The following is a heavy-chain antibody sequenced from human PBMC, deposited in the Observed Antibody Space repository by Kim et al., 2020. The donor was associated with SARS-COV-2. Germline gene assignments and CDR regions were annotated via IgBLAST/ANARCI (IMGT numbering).Heavy chain of an antibody. V-gene: IGHV3-13*05. CDR1: GFTFSSYD. D-gene: IGHD1-26*01. J-gene: IGHJ3*02. Sequence: GGSLRLSCAASGFTFSSYDMNWVRQATGKGLEWVSDIGTAGDPYYPGSVKGRFTISRENAKNSLYLQMNSLRAGDTAVYYCARMGVSSDAFDIWGQGTMVTVSS. CDR3: ARMGVSSDAFDI. CDR2: IGTAGDP.